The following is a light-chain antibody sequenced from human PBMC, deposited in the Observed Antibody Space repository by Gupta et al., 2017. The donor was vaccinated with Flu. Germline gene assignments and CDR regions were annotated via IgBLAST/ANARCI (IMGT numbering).Light chain of an antibody. V-gene: IGKV4-1*01. CDR2: WAS. Sequence: DIVMTQQPDSLAVSLGERDTINCKPSQDFFASYNKKNCVGWYQEKPGQTPKLLIYWASTRQSGVPDRFAGSGSGTDFTLTISSVQADDVAVYYCQQFFFPPYTFGQGTKVEIK. J-gene: IGKJ2*01. CDR1: QDFFASYNKKNC. CDR3: QQFFFPPYT.